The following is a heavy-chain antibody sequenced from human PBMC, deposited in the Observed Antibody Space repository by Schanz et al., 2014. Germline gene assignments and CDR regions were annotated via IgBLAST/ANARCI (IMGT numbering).Heavy chain of an antibody. CDR3: ARVRAAHPYYYGMDV. J-gene: IGHJ6*02. Sequence: VQLVESGGGLVKPGGSLRLSCSASGFTFSDSFMSWIRQAPGKGLEWVSYISSSSSYTNYADSVKGRFTISRDNAKNSLYLQMNSLRAEDTAVYYCARVRAAHPYYYGMDVWGQGTTVTVSS. CDR2: ISSSSSYT. V-gene: IGHV3-11*06. CDR1: GFTFSDSF. D-gene: IGHD6-6*01.